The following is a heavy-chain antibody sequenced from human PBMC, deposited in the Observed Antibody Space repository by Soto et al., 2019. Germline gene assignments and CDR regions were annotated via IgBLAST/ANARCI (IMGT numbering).Heavy chain of an antibody. V-gene: IGHV3-23*01. CDR3: AKDGAPSIGIAAPGPPGWFDS. J-gene: IGHJ5*01. Sequence: LRLSCAASGFTFSSYAMSWVRQAPGKGLEWVSAISGSGGSTYYADSVKGRFTISRDNSKNTLYLQMNSLRAEDTAVYYCAKDGAPSIGIAAPGPPGWFDSSGQGTLLTVSS. D-gene: IGHD6-13*01. CDR1: GFTFSSYA. CDR2: ISGSGGST.